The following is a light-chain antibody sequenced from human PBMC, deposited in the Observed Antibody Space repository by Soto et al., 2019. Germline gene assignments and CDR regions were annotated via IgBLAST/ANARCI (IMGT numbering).Light chain of an antibody. CDR1: SSDVGGYIY. J-gene: IGLJ1*01. Sequence: QSVLTQPASVSGSPGQSITISCTGTSSDVGGYIYVSWYQQHPGKAPKLIIFEVSNRPSGVSNRFSGSKSGNTASLTISGLQAEDEADYYCSSYTSSSTLVFGTGTKLTVL. V-gene: IGLV2-14*01. CDR2: EVS. CDR3: SSYTSSSTLV.